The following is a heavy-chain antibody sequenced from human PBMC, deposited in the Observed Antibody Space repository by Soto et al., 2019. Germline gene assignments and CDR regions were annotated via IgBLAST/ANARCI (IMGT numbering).Heavy chain of an antibody. Sequence: VQLVESGGGLVKPGGSLRLSCAASGFTFSSYSMNWVRQAPGKGLEWVSSISSSSSYIYYADSVKGRFTISRDNAKNSLYLQMNSLRAEDTAVYYCARDHPQYSSSWYGFDYWGQGTLVTVSS. CDR1: GFTFSSYS. V-gene: IGHV3-21*01. J-gene: IGHJ4*02. D-gene: IGHD6-13*01. CDR2: ISSSSSYI. CDR3: ARDHPQYSSSWYGFDY.